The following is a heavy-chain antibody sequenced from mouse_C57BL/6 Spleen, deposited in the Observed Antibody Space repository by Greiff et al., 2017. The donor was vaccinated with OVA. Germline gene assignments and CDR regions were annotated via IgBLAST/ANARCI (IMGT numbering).Heavy chain of an antibody. V-gene: IGHV1-64*01. J-gene: IGHJ2*01. D-gene: IGHD2-5*01. CDR3: ARSYSNSNCDY. CDR2: IHPNSGST. CDR1: GYTFTSYW. Sequence: VQLQQSGAELVKPGASVKLSCKASGYTFTSYWMHWVKQRPGQGLEWIGMIHPNSGSTNYNEKFKSKATLTVDKSSSTAYMQLSSLTSEDSAVYYCARSYSNSNCDYWGQGTTLTVSS.